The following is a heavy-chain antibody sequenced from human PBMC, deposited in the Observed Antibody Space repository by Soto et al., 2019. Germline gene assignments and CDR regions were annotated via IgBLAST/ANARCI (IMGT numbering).Heavy chain of an antibody. Sequence: EVQLVESGGGLVQPGGSLRLSCAVSGFTVSSNDMSWVRQAPGKGLEWASVIYSGGSTVYADSVKGRFTISRDNSKNTLYLQINSLRGEDTAVYYCARGGVQWELLNHWGQGTLFTVSS. CDR1: GFTVSSND. CDR2: IYSGGST. J-gene: IGHJ5*02. V-gene: IGHV3-66*01. D-gene: IGHD1-26*01. CDR3: ARGGVQWELLNH.